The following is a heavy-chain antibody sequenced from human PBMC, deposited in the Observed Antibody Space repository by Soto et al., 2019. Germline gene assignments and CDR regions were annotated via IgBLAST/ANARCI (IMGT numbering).Heavy chain of an antibody. CDR3: ARGVWFDP. V-gene: IGHV4-34*01. CDR2: INHSGST. Sequence: QVQLQQWGAGLLKPSETLSLTCAVYGGSFSCYYWSWIRQPPGKGLEWIGEINHSGSTNYNPSLKSRVTISVDTSKNQYSLKLSSVTAADTAVYYCARGVWFDPWGQGTLVTVSS. J-gene: IGHJ5*02. CDR1: GGSFSCYY.